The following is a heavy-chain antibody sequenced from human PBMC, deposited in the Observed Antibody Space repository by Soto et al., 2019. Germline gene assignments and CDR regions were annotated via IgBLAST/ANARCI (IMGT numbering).Heavy chain of an antibody. CDR3: ARYYADDASDY. J-gene: IGHJ4*02. V-gene: IGHV1-18*01. D-gene: IGHD4-17*01. Sequence: QVHLVQSGAEVKKPGASVKVSCKASGYTFTNSGIIWVRQAPGQGLEWVGWITAYNGNTNYAQNLQDRVTMTTATSTSTAYMELRRLRSDDTAVYYCARYYADDASDYWGQGTRVTVSS. CDR1: GYTFTNSG. CDR2: ITAYNGNT.